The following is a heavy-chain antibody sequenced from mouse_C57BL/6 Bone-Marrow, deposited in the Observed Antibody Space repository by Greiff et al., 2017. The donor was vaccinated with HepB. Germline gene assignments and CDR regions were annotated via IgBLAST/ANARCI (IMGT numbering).Heavy chain of an antibody. V-gene: IGHV5-17*01. J-gene: IGHJ4*01. D-gene: IGHD1-1*01. CDR1: GFTFSDYG. CDR3: ARDYYYDSSYGYAMDY. Sequence: EVKVVESGGGLVKPGGSLKLSCAASGFTFSDYGMHWVRQAPEKGLEWVAYISSGSSTIYYADTVKGRFTLTRNNAKNTLFLQMTSLRSEDTAMYYCARDYYYDSSYGYAMDYWGQGTSVTVSS. CDR2: ISSGSSTI.